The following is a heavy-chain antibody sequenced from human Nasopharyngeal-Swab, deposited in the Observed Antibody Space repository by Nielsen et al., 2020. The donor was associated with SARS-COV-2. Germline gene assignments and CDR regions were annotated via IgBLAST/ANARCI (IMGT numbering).Heavy chain of an antibody. CDR3: AREGNCSGGSCYSYFDY. CDR2: IYYSGST. D-gene: IGHD2-15*01. J-gene: IGHJ4*02. Sequence: WICQPPGKGLEWIGYIYYSGSTYYNPSLKSRVTISVDTSKNQFSLKLSSVTAADTAVYYCAREGNCSGGSCYSYFDYWGQGTLVTVSS. V-gene: IGHV4-30-4*01.